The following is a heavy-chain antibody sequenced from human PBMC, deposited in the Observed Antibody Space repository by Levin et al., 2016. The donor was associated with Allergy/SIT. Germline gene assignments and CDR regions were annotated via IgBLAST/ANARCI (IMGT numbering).Heavy chain of an antibody. CDR3: ARENGAARPFDY. CDR2: IYSSGST. V-gene: IGHV4-59*12. CDR1: GVSTSSYY. J-gene: IGHJ4*02. D-gene: IGHD6-6*01. Sequence: SETLSLTCTVSGVSTSSYYWTWIRQPPGKGLEWIGYIYSSGSTNYKPSLKSRLTMSVDTSKNQFSLKLSSVTAADTAVYYCARENGAARPFDYWGQGTLVTVSS.